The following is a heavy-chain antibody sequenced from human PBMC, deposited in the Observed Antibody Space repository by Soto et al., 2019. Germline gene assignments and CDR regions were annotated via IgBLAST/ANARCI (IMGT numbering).Heavy chain of an antibody. CDR3: ERSNYSSPLDY. D-gene: IGHD4-4*01. Sequence: GGSLRLSCAASGFTFSSYVMPWVRQAPGKGLEWVEVISYDGSNKYYADYVKGRFTISRDNYKNTLYMQMKSLRAEETAVYYCERSNYSSPLDYWGQGTLVTVSS. V-gene: IGHV3-30*03. CDR1: GFTFSSYV. J-gene: IGHJ4*02. CDR2: ISYDGSNK.